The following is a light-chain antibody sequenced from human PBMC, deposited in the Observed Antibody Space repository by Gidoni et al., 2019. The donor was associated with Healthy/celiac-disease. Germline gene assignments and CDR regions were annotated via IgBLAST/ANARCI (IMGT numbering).Light chain of an antibody. CDR1: SSNIGNNY. CDR3: GTWDSSLSAGGV. Sequence: QSVLTQPPSVSAAPGQKVPIPCSGSSSNIGNNYVSWYQQLPGTAPKLLIYENNKRPSGSPDRFSGSKSGTSATLGITGLQTGDEADYYCGTWDSSLSAGGVFGGGTKLTVL. CDR2: ENN. J-gene: IGLJ2*01. V-gene: IGLV1-51*02.